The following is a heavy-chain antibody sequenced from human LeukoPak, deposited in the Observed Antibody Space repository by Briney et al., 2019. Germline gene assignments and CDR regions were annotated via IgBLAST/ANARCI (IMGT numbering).Heavy chain of an antibody. CDR3: ARGEAVAGNPRNYYYYGMDV. CDR2: INSVGSST. CDR1: GFTFSSYW. D-gene: IGHD6-19*01. Sequence: GGSLRLSCAASGFTFSSYWMHWVRQAPGKGLVWVSRINSVGSSTSYADSVKGRFTISRDNAKNTLYLQMNSLRAEDTAVYYCARGEAVAGNPRNYYYYGMDVWGQGTTVTVSS. V-gene: IGHV3-74*01. J-gene: IGHJ6*02.